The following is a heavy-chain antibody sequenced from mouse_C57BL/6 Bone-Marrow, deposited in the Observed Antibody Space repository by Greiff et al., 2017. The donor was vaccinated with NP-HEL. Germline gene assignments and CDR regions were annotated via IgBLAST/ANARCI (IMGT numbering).Heavy chain of an antibody. J-gene: IGHJ3*01. Sequence: VKLMESGAELARPGASVKLSCKASGYTFTSYGISWVKQRTGQGLEWIGEIYPRSGNTYYNEKFKGKATLTADKSSSTAYMELRSLTSEDSAVYFCALSTMVTPGFAYWGQGTLVTVSA. CDR1: GYTFTSYG. D-gene: IGHD2-1*01. CDR3: ALSTMVTPGFAY. CDR2: IYPRSGNT. V-gene: IGHV1-81*01.